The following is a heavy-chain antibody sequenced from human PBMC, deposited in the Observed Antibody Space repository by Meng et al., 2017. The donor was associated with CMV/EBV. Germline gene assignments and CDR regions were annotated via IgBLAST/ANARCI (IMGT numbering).Heavy chain of an antibody. CDR1: GFTFSSYA. V-gene: IGHV3-30*04. D-gene: IGHD1-26*01. CDR3: ARDRGELLDY. J-gene: IGHJ4*02. Sequence: GESLKISCAASGFTFSSYAMHWVRQAPGKGLEWVAVISYDGSNKYYADSVKGRFTISRDNSKNTLYLQMNSLRAEDTAVYYCARDRGELLDYWGQGTLVT. CDR2: ISYDGSNK.